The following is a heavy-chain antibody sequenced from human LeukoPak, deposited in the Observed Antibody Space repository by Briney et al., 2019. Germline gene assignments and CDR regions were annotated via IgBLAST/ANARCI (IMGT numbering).Heavy chain of an antibody. CDR1: GFTFSSYA. CDR3: ARDDDDSSGFGDY. V-gene: IGHV3-30-3*01. J-gene: IGHJ4*02. CDR2: ISYDGSNK. D-gene: IGHD3-22*01. Sequence: GGSLRLSCAASGFTFSSYAMHWVRQAPDKGLEWVAVISYDGSNKYYADSVKGRFTISRDNSKNTLYLQMNSLRAEDTAVYYCARDDDDSSGFGDYWGQGTLVTVSS.